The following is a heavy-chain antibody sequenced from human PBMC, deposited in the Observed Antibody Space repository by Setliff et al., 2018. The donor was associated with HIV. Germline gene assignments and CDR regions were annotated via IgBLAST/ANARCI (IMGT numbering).Heavy chain of an antibody. CDR3: ARRRSPPSGFYSKYYMDV. J-gene: IGHJ6*03. CDR1: GGSISSFF. V-gene: IGHV4-59*08. CDR2: ISYSGST. D-gene: IGHD3-22*01. Sequence: ETLSLTCTVSGGSISSFFWSWIRQPPGKGLEWIGHISYSGSTNYNPSLKSRVTISVDTSKNQFSLKLTSVAAADTAVYYCARRRSPPSGFYSKYYMDVWGKWTTVTVSS.